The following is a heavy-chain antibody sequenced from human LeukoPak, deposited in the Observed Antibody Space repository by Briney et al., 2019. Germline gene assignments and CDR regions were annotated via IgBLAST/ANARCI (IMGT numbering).Heavy chain of an antibody. CDR1: GFTVSSNY. CDR3: ARGAATGPTLGLDY. J-gene: IGHJ4*02. CDR2: IYTGGTP. Sequence: GGSLRLSCVASGFTVSSNYMTWVRQAPGKGPEWVSVIYTGGTPYYADSVKGRFTISRDISKNTVYLQMNSLRVEDTAVYFCARGAATGPTLGLDYWGQGTLVTVSS. D-gene: IGHD6-13*01. V-gene: IGHV3-53*01.